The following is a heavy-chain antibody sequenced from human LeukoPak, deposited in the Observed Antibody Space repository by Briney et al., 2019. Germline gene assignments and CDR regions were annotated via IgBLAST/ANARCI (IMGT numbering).Heavy chain of an antibody. D-gene: IGHD3-10*01. CDR3: ARDLYYYGSGTNWFDP. CDR1: GFTFSDYY. Sequence: GGSLRLSCAASGFTFSDYYMSWIRQAPGKGLEWVSYISSSGSTIYYADSVKGRFTISRDNAKNSLYLQMNSLRAEDTAVYYCARDLYYYGSGTNWFDPWAREPWSPSPQ. V-gene: IGHV3-11*04. CDR2: ISSSGSTI. J-gene: IGHJ5*02.